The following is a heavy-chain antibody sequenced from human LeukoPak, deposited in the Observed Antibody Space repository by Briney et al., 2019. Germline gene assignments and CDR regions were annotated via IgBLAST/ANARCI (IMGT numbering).Heavy chain of an antibody. CDR1: GFTFSSYA. CDR2: ISGSGGST. CDR3: AKVVVAGTGIDY. Sequence: PGGSLRLSCAASGFTFSSYAMSWVRQAPGKGLVWVSAISGSGGSTYYADSVKGRFTISRDNSKNTLYLQMNSLRAEDTAVYYCAKVVVAGTGIDYWGQGTLVTVSS. J-gene: IGHJ4*02. V-gene: IGHV3-23*01. D-gene: IGHD6-19*01.